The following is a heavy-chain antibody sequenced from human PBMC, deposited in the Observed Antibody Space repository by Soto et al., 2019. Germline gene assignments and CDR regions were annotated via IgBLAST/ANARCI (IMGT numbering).Heavy chain of an antibody. D-gene: IGHD2-15*01. Sequence: GGSLRLSCAASGFTFSSYSMNWVRQAPGKGLEWVSSISSSSSYIYYADSVKGRFTISRDNAKNSLYLQMNSLRAEDTAVYYCPTDYCSGGSCFDAFDIWGQGTMVTVSS. CDR2: ISSSSSYI. CDR1: GFTFSSYS. CDR3: PTDYCSGGSCFDAFDI. V-gene: IGHV3-21*01. J-gene: IGHJ3*02.